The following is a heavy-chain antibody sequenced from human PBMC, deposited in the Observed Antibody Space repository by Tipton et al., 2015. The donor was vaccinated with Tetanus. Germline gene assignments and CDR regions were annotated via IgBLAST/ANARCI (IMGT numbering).Heavy chain of an antibody. J-gene: IGHJ4*02. CDR3: ARGTGDY. D-gene: IGHD1-14*01. Sequence: TLSLTCTVSGGSFSDGAYYWSWIRQHPGKGLEWIGCIYYSGSTNYNPSLKSRVTISVDTSKNQFSLKLSSVTAADTAVYHCARGTGDYWGQGTLVTVSS. CDR2: IYYSGST. V-gene: IGHV4-61*08. CDR1: GGSFSDGAYY.